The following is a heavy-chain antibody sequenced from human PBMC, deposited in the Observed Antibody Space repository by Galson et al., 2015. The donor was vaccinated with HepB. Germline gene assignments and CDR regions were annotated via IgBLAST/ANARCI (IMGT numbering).Heavy chain of an antibody. D-gene: IGHD3-22*01. Sequence: PALVKPTQTLTLTCTFSGFSLSTSGMRVSWIRQPPGKALEWLARIDWDDDKFYSTSLKTRLTISKDTSKNQVVLTMTNMDPVDTATYYCTRTWRDSAGYWYYFDYWGQGTLVTVSS. CDR1: GFSLSTSGMR. CDR2: IDWDDDK. V-gene: IGHV2-70*04. CDR3: TRTWRDSAGYWYYFDY. J-gene: IGHJ4*02.